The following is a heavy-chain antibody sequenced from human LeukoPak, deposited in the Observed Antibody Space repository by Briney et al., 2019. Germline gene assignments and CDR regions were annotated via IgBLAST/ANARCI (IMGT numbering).Heavy chain of an antibody. CDR1: GYTFSGYY. V-gene: IGHV1-2*02. D-gene: IGHD2-2*01. CDR2: INPNSGDT. CDR3: ARVQYQLLFEGNWFDP. J-gene: IGHJ5*02. Sequence: VASVKVSCKASGYTFSGYYIHWVRQAPGQGLEWIGWINPNSGDTHYAQKFQGRVTMTRDTSSSTAYVDLNSLISDDTAVYYCARVQYQLLFEGNWFDPWGQGTLVTVSS.